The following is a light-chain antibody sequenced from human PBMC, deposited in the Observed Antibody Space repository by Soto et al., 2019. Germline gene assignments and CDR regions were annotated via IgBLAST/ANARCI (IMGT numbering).Light chain of an antibody. CDR3: QQYLNFPIT. V-gene: IGKV1-5*03. J-gene: IGKJ5*01. Sequence: DIQMTQSPSTLSASVGDRVTITCRASQSIINWLDWYQQKPGKAPRFLIHQASVLETGVPSRFSGSGSETEFALTINSLQPDDFGVYYCQQYLNFPITFGQGTRLDIK. CDR2: QAS. CDR1: QSIINW.